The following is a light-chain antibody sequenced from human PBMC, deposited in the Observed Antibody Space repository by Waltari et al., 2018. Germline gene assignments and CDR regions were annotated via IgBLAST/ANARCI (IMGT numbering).Light chain of an antibody. V-gene: IGLV2-23*02. CDR2: DVG. CDR3: CSYAGSSNVV. CDR1: SSDIGRYHY. J-gene: IGLJ2*01. Sequence: QSALTQPPPVSGSPGQSITISCTGSSSDIGRYHYVSWFQQHPGKAPKLRIFDVGKRPSGVSNRFSGSKSDISASLTISGLQAEDEADYYCCSYAGSSNVVFGGGTKLTVL.